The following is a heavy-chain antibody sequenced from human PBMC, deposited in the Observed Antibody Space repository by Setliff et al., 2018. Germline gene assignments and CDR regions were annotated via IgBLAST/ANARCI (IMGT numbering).Heavy chain of an antibody. CDR1: GFTFNTYA. D-gene: IGHD1-1*01. Sequence: GSLRLSCAASGFTFNTYAMSWVRQPPVKGLEWFGEINQSGSGDYNPSFKGRVTISVDTSKKQFSLTLRYVTAADTALYYCRQAVVGRDVFDIWGQGTVVTVSS. CDR3: RQAVVGRDVFDI. CDR2: INQSGSG. J-gene: IGHJ3*02. V-gene: IGHV4-34*08.